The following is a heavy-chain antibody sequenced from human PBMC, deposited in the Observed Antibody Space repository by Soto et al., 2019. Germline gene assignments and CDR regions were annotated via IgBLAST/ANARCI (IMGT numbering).Heavy chain of an antibody. CDR2: ISSSSSYI. CDR3: ARETVVVPAAFDL. J-gene: IGHJ2*01. D-gene: IGHD2-2*01. Sequence: PGGSLRLSCAASGFTFSSYSMNWVRQAPGKGLEWVSSISSSSSYIYYADSVKGRFTISRDNAKNSLHLQMNSLRAEDTAVYYCARETVVVPAAFDLWGRGTLVTVSS. V-gene: IGHV3-21*01. CDR1: GFTFSSYS.